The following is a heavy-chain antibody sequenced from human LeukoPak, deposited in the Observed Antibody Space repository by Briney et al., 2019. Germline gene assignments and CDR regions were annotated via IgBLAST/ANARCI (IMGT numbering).Heavy chain of an antibody. D-gene: IGHD4-11*01. CDR2: ISAYNGNT. CDR1: GYTFTGYY. CDR3: ARDYSNYFHAFDI. Sequence: ASVKVSCKASGYTFTGYYIHWVRQAPGQGLEWMGWISAYNGNTNYAQKLQGRVTMTTDTSTSTAYMELRSLRSDDTAVYYCARDYSNYFHAFDIWGQGTMVTVSS. V-gene: IGHV1-18*04. J-gene: IGHJ3*02.